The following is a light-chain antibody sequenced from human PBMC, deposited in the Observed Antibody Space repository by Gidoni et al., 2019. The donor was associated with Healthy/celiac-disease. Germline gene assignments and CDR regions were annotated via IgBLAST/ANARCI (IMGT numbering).Light chain of an antibody. CDR2: DAS. J-gene: IGKJ2*01. CDR3: QQRSKWPPMYT. V-gene: IGKV3-11*01. Sequence: EIELTQSPATLSLSPGERATISCSASQSVSSYLAWYQHKTGQAPRLLIYDASNRATGIPARFSGSGSGTDFTLTISRLEPEDFAVYYCQQRSKWPPMYTFGQGTKLEIK. CDR1: QSVSSY.